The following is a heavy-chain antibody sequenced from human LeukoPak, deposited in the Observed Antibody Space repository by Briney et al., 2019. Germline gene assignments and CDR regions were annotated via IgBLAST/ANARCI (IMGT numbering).Heavy chain of an antibody. J-gene: IGHJ3*02. Sequence: GGSLRLSCAASGFTVSSNYMSWVRQAPGKGLEWVSVIYSGGSTYYADSVKGRFTISRDNSKNTLYLQMNSLRAEDTAVYYCARAGLVESAFDIRGQGTMVTVSS. V-gene: IGHV3-53*01. D-gene: IGHD6-19*01. CDR2: IYSGGST. CDR1: GFTVSSNY. CDR3: ARAGLVESAFDI.